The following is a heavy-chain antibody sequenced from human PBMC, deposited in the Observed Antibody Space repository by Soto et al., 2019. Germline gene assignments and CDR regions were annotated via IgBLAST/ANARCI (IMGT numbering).Heavy chain of an antibody. Sequence: QAQLVQSGAEVKKPGSSVRVSCQASGGTLSSSPVISWVRQAPGQGLEWMGGIVPISGTVNYAQMFQGRVTITADESTNTDYMDLHSLRSEDTAVYYFARRGFSGSYFACWGQGTLVTVSS. D-gene: IGHD1-26*01. CDR3: ARRGFSGSYFAC. CDR1: GGTLSSSP. CDR2: IVPISGTV. V-gene: IGHV1-69*01. J-gene: IGHJ4*02.